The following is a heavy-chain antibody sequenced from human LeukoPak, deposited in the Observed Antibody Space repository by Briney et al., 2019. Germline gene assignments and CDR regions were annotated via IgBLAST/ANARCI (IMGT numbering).Heavy chain of an antibody. J-gene: IGHJ5*02. CDR1: GGTFSRHA. V-gene: IGHV1-69*01. CDR2: IIPIFGTA. Sequence: ASVKVSCKASGGTFSRHANSWVGQAPGQGLEWMGGIIPIFGTANYAQKFQGRVTITADESTSTAYMELSSLRSEDTAVYYCARQWLPNNWFDPWGQGTLVTVSS. D-gene: IGHD6-19*01. CDR3: ARQWLPNNWFDP.